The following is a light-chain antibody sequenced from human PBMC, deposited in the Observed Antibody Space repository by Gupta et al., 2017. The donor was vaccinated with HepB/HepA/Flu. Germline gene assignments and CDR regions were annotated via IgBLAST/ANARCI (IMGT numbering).Light chain of an antibody. Sequence: QSALTQPASVSGSPGQSITISCTGTSSDVGGYNLVSWYQQHPGKAPKLMIYEVTKRPSGVSNRFSGSKSGNTASLTISGLQAEDEADYYCCSYAGSNTFVFGTGTKVTVL. J-gene: IGLJ1*01. CDR1: SSDVGGYNL. CDR2: EVT. CDR3: CSYAGSNTFV. V-gene: IGLV2-23*02.